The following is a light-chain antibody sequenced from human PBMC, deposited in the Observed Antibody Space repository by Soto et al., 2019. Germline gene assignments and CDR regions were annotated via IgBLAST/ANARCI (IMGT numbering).Light chain of an antibody. CDR1: QGISNF. J-gene: IGKJ5*01. Sequence: DIQMTQSPSSLSASVGDRVTITCRASQGISNFLAWYQQKPGKVPKLLISAASTLQSGVPSRFSGSGSGTDFTLTITSLQPEDVANYYCQKYSSVITFGQGTRLEIK. CDR2: AAS. CDR3: QKYSSVIT. V-gene: IGKV1-27*01.